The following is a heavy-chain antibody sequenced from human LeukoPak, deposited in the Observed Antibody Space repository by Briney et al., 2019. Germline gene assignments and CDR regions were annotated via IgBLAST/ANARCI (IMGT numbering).Heavy chain of an antibody. CDR1: GYIFTSYG. V-gene: IGHV7-4-1*02. J-gene: IGHJ6*03. D-gene: IGHD3-3*01. CDR2: INTNTGNP. CDR3: AREVGRFWSGYPSEYYYYMDV. Sequence: ASVKVSCKASGYIFTSYGISWVRQAPGQGLEWMGWINTNTGNPTYAQGFTGRFVFSLDTSVSTAYLQISSLKAEDAAVYYCAREVGRFWSGYPSEYYYYMDVWGKGTTVTVSS.